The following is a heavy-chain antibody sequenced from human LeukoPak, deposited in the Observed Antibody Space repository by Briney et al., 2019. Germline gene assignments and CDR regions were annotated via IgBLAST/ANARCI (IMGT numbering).Heavy chain of an antibody. J-gene: IGHJ4*02. Sequence: GGSLRLSCAASELAFNSNWMHWVRQAPGKGLVWVSRINSDGSTTNYADSVKGRFTISRDNAKNTLYLQMNSLRAEDTAVYYCTSYTSGWNWGQGTLVTVSS. V-gene: IGHV3-74*01. CDR1: ELAFNSNW. CDR3: TSYTSGWN. CDR2: INSDGSTT. D-gene: IGHD6-19*01.